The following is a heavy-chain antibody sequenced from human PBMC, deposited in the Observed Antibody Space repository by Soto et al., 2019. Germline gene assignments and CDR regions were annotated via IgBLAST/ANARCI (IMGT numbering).Heavy chain of an antibody. D-gene: IGHD2-15*01. Sequence: GGSLRLSCSASGFIFSESTVYWVRQVPGKGLEAISAVSTSGRSTYYADSVKDRFTISRDNSKNTLFLQMGSLRPEDTAIYYCVKQAHGLDGVAFDYWGQGTQVTVSS. J-gene: IGHJ4*02. V-gene: IGHV3-64D*06. CDR1: GFIFSEST. CDR3: VKQAHGLDGVAFDY. CDR2: VSTSGRST.